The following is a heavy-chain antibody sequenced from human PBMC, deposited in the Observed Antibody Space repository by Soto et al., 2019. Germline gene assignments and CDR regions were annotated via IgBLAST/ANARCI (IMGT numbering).Heavy chain of an antibody. J-gene: IGHJ4*02. Sequence: GGSLRLSCAASGFTFASYAMNWVRQAPGKRLEWVSTIHKSGTRTYYADSVKGRFTISRDNSKSKLFLHMNTLRAEDTAVYYCAKEIDDYYDSSHNLDSWGQGTLVTVSS. V-gene: IGHV3-23*05. CDR2: IHKSGTRT. CDR3: AKEIDDYYDSSHNLDS. CDR1: GFTFASYA. D-gene: IGHD3-22*01.